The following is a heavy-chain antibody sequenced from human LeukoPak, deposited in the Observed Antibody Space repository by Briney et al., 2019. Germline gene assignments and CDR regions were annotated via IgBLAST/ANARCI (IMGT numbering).Heavy chain of an antibody. CDR2: ISGSGGST. CDR3: AKEHSSSWYYYYGMDV. Sequence: PGGSLRLSCAASGFTFSDSAMTWVRQAPGKGLEWVSAISGSGGSTYYADSVKGRFTISRDNSKNTLYLQMNSLRAEDTAVYYCAKEHSSSWYYYYGMDVWGQGTTVTVSS. J-gene: IGHJ6*02. CDR1: GFTFSDSA. D-gene: IGHD6-13*01. V-gene: IGHV3-23*01.